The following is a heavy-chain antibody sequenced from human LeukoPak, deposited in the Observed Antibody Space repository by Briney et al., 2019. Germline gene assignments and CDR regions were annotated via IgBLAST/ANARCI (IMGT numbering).Heavy chain of an antibody. D-gene: IGHD6-13*01. J-gene: IGHJ5*02. CDR2: INPSGGST. CDR1: GYTFTSYY. Sequence: ASVTVSCTASGYTFTSYYMHWVRQAPGQGLEWMGIINPSGGSTGYAQKFQGRVTMTRDTSTSTVYMELSSLRSEDTAVYYCARDGAAVSSSWYPGGTNWFDPWGQGSLVTVSS. V-gene: IGHV1-46*01. CDR3: ARDGAAVSSSWYPGGTNWFDP.